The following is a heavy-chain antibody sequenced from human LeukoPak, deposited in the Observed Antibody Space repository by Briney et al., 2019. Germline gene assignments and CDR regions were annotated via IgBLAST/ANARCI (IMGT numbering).Heavy chain of an antibody. J-gene: IGHJ4*02. CDR1: GFTFSSYA. Sequence: PGRSLRLSCAASGFTFSSYAMHWVRQAPGKGLEWVAVISYDGSNKYYADSVKGRFTISRDNSKNTLHLQMNSLRAEDTAVYYCAREGGGSSFEYWGQGTLVTVSS. CDR2: ISYDGSNK. CDR3: AREGGGSSFEY. V-gene: IGHV3-30*14. D-gene: IGHD6-13*01.